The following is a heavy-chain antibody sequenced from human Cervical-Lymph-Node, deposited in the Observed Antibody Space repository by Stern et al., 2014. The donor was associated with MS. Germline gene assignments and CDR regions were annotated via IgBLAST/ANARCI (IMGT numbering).Heavy chain of an antibody. CDR2: IDWDDDK. CDR1: GFSLSTSGMC. V-gene: IGHV2-70*01. CDR3: ARTPRMFEYYSYGMDV. Sequence: QVTLKESGPALVKPTQTLTLTCTFSGFSLSTSGMCVSWIRQPPGKALEWLALIDWDDDKYYSTSLKTRLTISKDTSKNQVVLTMTNMDPVDTATYYCARTPRMFEYYSYGMDVWGQGTTVTVSS. D-gene: IGHD1-14*01. J-gene: IGHJ6*02.